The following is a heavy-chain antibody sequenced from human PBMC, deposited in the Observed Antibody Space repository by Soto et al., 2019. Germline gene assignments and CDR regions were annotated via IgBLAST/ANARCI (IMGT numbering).Heavy chain of an antibody. V-gene: IGHV3-21*01. Sequence: EVQLVESGGGLVKPGGSLRLSCAASGFTFSSYSMNWVRQAPGKGLEWVSSISSSSSYIYYADSVKGRFTISRDNAKNSLNLQMNSLRAEDTAVYYCARDSPRSSSWFKRYYYYGMDVWGQGTTVTVSS. CDR2: ISSSSSYI. J-gene: IGHJ6*02. D-gene: IGHD6-13*01. CDR3: ARDSPRSSSWFKRYYYYGMDV. CDR1: GFTFSSYS.